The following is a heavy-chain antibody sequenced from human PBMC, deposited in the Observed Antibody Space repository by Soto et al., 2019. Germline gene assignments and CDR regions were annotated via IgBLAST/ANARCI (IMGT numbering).Heavy chain of an antibody. D-gene: IGHD2-15*01. CDR2: ISYDGSNK. V-gene: IGHV3-30-3*01. J-gene: IGHJ5*02. Sequence: QVQLVESGGGVVQPGRSLRLSCAASGFTFSSYAMHWVRQAPGKGLEWVAVISYDGSNKYYADSVKGRFTISRDNSKNTXYXLMNSLRAEDTAVYYCARDAAGYCSGGSCYWGWFDPWGQGTLVTVSS. CDR1: GFTFSSYA. CDR3: ARDAAGYCSGGSCYWGWFDP.